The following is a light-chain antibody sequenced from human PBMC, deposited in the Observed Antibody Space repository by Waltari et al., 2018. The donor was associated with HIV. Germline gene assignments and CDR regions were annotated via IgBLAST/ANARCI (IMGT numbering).Light chain of an antibody. Sequence: QSALTQPPSASGSPGQSVTISCTGTSSDIGDFVSWYQQHSGKAPKLMIYEVTKRPSGVPDRFSWLTAGNTAPLTVPGLQADDEADYYCASKTGRKTPYGAVGGGTKLTGL. J-gene: IGLJ2*01. CDR2: EVT. V-gene: IGLV2-8*01. CDR3: ASKTGRKTPYGA. CDR1: SSDIGDF.